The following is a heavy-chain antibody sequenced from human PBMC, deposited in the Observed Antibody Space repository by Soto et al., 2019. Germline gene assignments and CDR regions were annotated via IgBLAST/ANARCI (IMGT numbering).Heavy chain of an antibody. J-gene: IGHJ4*02. CDR2: INHSGST. CDR1: GGSFSGYY. V-gene: IGHV4-34*01. D-gene: IGHD3-22*01. Sequence: PSETLSLTCAVYGGSFSGYYWSWIRQPPGKGLEWIGEINHSGSTNYNPSLKSRVTISVDTSKNQFSLKLSSVTAADTAVYYCARKQSGYHRRLLGYWGQGTLVIVSS. CDR3: ARKQSGYHRRLLGY.